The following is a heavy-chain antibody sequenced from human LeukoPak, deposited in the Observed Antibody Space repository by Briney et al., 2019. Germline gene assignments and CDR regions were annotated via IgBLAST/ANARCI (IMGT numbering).Heavy chain of an antibody. J-gene: IGHJ4*02. CDR1: GYTFTGYY. V-gene: IGHV1-2*02. CDR2: INPNSGGT. D-gene: IGHD1-26*01. CDR3: ARIPVSGSFSREFDY. Sequence: ASVKVSCKASGYTFTGYYMHWVRQAPGQGLEWMGWINPNSGGTNYAQKFQGRVTMTRDTPISTAYMELSRLRSDDTAVYYCARIPVSGSFSREFDYWGQGTLVTVSS.